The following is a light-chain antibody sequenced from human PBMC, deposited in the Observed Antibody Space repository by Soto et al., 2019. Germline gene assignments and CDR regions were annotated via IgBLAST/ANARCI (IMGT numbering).Light chain of an antibody. J-gene: IGKJ1*01. CDR2: KAS. CDR3: QHYNSYSEA. V-gene: IGKV1-5*03. CDR1: QVISNS. Sequence: DVQMTQSPSSLSASVGDRVTITCRASQVISNSLAWYQQKPGKAPKLLIYKASTLKSGVPSRFSGSGSGTEFTLTISSLQPDDFATYYCQHYNSYSEAFGQGTKVELK.